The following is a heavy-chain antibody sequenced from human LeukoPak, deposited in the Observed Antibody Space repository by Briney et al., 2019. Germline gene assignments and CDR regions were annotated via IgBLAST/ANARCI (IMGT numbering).Heavy chain of an antibody. J-gene: IGHJ4*02. CDR2: IKQDGSEK. D-gene: IGHD6-13*01. CDR1: AFTFSSYW. Sequence: GGSLSLSCAASAFTFSSYWMTWVRQAPGKGLERVAKIKQDGSEKYYVDSVKGRFTISRDNAKNSLYLQMNSLRAEDTAVYYCASGGYSSSWYISRDYWGPGTLVTVSS. CDR3: ASGGYSSSWYISRDY. V-gene: IGHV3-7*01.